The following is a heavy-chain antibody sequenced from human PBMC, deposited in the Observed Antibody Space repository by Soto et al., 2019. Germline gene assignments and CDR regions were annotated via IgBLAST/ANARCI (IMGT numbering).Heavy chain of an antibody. Sequence: ASVKVSCKASGNTFSSYAISWVRQAPGQGLEWMGGIIPIFGTANYAQKFQGRVTITADESTSTAYMELSSLRSEDTAVYYCARDGSGYRSRASPMDVWGQGTTVTVSS. V-gene: IGHV1-69*13. J-gene: IGHJ6*02. D-gene: IGHD3-22*01. CDR2: IIPIFGTA. CDR1: GNTFSSYA. CDR3: ARDGSGYRSRASPMDV.